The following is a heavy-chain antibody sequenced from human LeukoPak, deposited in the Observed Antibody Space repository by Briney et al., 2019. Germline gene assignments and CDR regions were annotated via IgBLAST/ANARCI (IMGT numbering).Heavy chain of an antibody. CDR3: GKSGRYYYGSGRPDY. Sequence: RRSLRLSCAASGFTFSSYGMHWVRQAPGKGLEWVAVISYDGSNKYYADSVKGRFTISRDNSKNTLYLQMNSLRAEDTAVYYCGKSGRYYYGSGRPDYWGQGTLVTVSS. CDR1: GFTFSSYG. D-gene: IGHD3-10*01. CDR2: ISYDGSNK. V-gene: IGHV3-30*18. J-gene: IGHJ4*02.